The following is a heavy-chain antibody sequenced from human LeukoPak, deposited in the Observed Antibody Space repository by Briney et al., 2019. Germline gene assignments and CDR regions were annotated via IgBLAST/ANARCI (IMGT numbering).Heavy chain of an antibody. CDR1: GGSIRSNNFY. Sequence: SETLSLTSTVSGGSIRSNNFYWGWLPQPPGKGLEWIGSISYSGTTYYPPPLKSRVTISVDTSKNQFSLKLSSVAAADTAVYYCARGNWNGDWFDPWGQGTLVTVSS. CDR2: ISYSGTT. J-gene: IGHJ5*02. D-gene: IGHD1-1*01. V-gene: IGHV4-39*07. CDR3: ARGNWNGDWFDP.